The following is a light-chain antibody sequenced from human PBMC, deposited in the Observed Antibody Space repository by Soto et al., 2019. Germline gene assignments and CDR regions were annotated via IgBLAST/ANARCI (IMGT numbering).Light chain of an antibody. J-gene: IGKJ2*01. CDR2: GTS. V-gene: IGKV3-20*01. CDR1: QSVSNNF. CDR3: QQFGTSPYT. Sequence: IVLTQSPGTLSLSPGERATLSCRASQSVSNNFLAWYQYKPGQAPRLVIYGTSSRFTVIPDRFSGSGSGTDFTLTIRRLEPADSAVYYCQQFGTSPYTFGQGTKLEIK.